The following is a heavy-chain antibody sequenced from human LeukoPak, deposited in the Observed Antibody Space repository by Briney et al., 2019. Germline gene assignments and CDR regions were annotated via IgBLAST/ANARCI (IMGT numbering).Heavy chain of an antibody. CDR2: INPNIGST. D-gene: IGHD1-14*01. J-gene: IGHJ4*02. Sequence: ASVKVSCKASGYTFTSYFMHWVRQAPAQGLEWMGIINPNIGSTTYAQKFQGRVTMTRDTSTSTVYMELSSLTSEDTAFYYCAREGARMSRYFDYWGQGTLVTVSS. CDR3: AREGARMSRYFDY. V-gene: IGHV1-46*01. CDR1: GYTFTSYF.